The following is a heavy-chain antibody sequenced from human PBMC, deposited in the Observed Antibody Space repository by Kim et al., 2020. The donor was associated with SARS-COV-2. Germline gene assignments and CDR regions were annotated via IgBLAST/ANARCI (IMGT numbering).Heavy chain of an antibody. CDR2: IIPIFGTA. V-gene: IGHV1-69*13. D-gene: IGHD2-2*02. CDR1: GGTFSSYA. J-gene: IGHJ5*02. CDR3: ARDWGGRYCSSTSCYTPRNNWFDP. Sequence: SVKVSCKASGGTFSSYAISWVRQAPGQGLEWMGGIIPIFGTANYAQKFQGRVTITADESTSTAYMELSSLRSEDTAVYYCARDWGGRYCSSTSCYTPRNNWFDPWGQGTLVTVSS.